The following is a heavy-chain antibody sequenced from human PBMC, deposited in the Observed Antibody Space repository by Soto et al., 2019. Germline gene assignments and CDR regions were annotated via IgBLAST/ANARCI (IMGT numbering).Heavy chain of an antibody. D-gene: IGHD2-2*02. CDR1: RFTFSTYS. Sequence: GGSLRLSCVGSRFTFSTYSINWVRQAPGKGLEWVSSISSRSDIYYADSVKGRFTISRDNAKNSVSLQMNSLRAEDTAVYYCAREYTAWPLAYGLDVWGQGTTVTVSS. CDR3: AREYTAWPLAYGLDV. J-gene: IGHJ6*02. CDR2: ISSRSDI. V-gene: IGHV3-21*01.